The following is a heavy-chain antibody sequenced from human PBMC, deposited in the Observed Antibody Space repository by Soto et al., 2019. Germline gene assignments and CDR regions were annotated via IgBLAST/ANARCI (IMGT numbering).Heavy chain of an antibody. D-gene: IGHD3-16*01. CDR3: ARALIYDYVFPAEWITSYGMDV. Sequence: QVQLVESGGGVVQPGRSLRLSCAASGFTFSSYAMHWVRQAPGKGLEWVAVISYDGSNKYYADSVKGRFTISRDNSKNTLYLQMKSLRAEDTAVYYCARALIYDYVFPAEWITSYGMDVWGQGTTVTVSS. V-gene: IGHV3-30-3*01. J-gene: IGHJ6*02. CDR2: ISYDGSNK. CDR1: GFTFSSYA.